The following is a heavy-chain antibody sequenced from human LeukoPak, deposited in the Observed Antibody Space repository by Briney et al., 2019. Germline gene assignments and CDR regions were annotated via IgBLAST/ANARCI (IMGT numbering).Heavy chain of an antibody. CDR3: ARLGYYDSSGYYGWYFDL. Sequence: GESLKISCKGSGYSFTSYWIGWVRQMPGKGLEWMGLIYPGDSDTRYSPSFQGQVTISADKSISTASLQWSSLKASDTAMYYCARLGYYDSSGYYGWYFDLWGRGTLVTVSS. V-gene: IGHV5-51*01. J-gene: IGHJ2*01. CDR1: GYSFTSYW. CDR2: IYPGDSDT. D-gene: IGHD3-22*01.